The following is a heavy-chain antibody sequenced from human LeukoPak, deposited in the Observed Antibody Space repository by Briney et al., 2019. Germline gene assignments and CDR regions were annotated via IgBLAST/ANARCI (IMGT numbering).Heavy chain of an antibody. CDR1: GYTFTGYY. Sequence: ASVKVSCKASGYTFTGYYMHWVRQAPGQGLEWMGWINPNSGGTNYAQKFQGRVTMTRDTSISTAYMELSRLRSDDTAVYYCASTRYYDSSGYSDYWGQGTLVTVSS. V-gene: IGHV1-2*02. CDR2: INPNSGGT. J-gene: IGHJ4*02. D-gene: IGHD3-22*01. CDR3: ASTRYYDSSGYSDY.